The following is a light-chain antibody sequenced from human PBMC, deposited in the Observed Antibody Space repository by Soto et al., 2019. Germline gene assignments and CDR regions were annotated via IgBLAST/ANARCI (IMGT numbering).Light chain of an antibody. J-gene: IGLJ1*01. Sequence: QSALTQPRSVSGSPGQLVTISCTGTGSDVGGYNYVSWYQQHPGKAPKVMIYDVSKRPSGVPDRFSGSKSGNTASLTISGLQAEDEADYYCCSYAGSYSYVFGTGTKVTVL. CDR3: CSYAGSYSYV. CDR1: GSDVGGYNY. CDR2: DVS. V-gene: IGLV2-11*01.